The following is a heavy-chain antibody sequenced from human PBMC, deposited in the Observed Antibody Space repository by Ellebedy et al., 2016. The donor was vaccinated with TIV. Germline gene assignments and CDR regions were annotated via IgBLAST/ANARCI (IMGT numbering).Heavy chain of an antibody. CDR3: AREPLGAMAKIGDY. J-gene: IGHJ4*02. CDR1: GGSISSYY. CDR2: INHSGST. Sequence: SETLSLTXTVSGGSISSYYWSWIRQPPGKGLEWIGEINHSGSTNYNPSLKSRVTISVDTSKNQFSLKLSSVTAADTAVYYCAREPLGAMAKIGDYWGQGTLVTVSS. D-gene: IGHD1-26*01. V-gene: IGHV4-34*01.